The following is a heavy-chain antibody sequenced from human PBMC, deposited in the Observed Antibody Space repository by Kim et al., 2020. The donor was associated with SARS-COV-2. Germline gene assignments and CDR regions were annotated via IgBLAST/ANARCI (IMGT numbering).Heavy chain of an antibody. V-gene: IGHV3-9*01. Sequence: GGSLRLSCAASGFTFDDYAMHWVRQAPGKGLEWVSGISWNSGSIGYADSVKGRFTISRDNAKNSLYLQMNSLRAEDTALYYCAKDIGSGVPAYMLRFDYWGQGTLVTVSS. CDR1: GFTFDDYA. J-gene: IGHJ4*02. CDR2: ISWNSGSI. CDR3: AKDIGSGVPAYMLRFDY. D-gene: IGHD2-2*01.